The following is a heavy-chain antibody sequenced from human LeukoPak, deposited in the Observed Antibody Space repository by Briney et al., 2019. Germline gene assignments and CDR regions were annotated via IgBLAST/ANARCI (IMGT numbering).Heavy chain of an antibody. V-gene: IGHV4-39*01. D-gene: IGHD2-2*01. CDR3: ARRLTQYDCFDP. J-gene: IGHJ5*02. Sequence: SETLSLTCTVSGGSISGSSYYWGWIRQPPGKGLEWIGSIYYSGSTYYNPSLKSRVTISVDTSKNQFSLHLNSETPEDTAVYYCARRLTQYDCFDPWGQGILVTVSS. CDR2: IYYSGST. CDR1: GGSISGSSYY.